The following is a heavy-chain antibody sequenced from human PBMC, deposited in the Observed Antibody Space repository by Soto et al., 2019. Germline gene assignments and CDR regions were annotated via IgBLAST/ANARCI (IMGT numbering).Heavy chain of an antibody. CDR2: IIPNFDTP. CDR3: AVAMVREILIIESSGMHV. CDR1: GGSFNNDA. J-gene: IGHJ6*02. Sequence: QVHLLQSGAEVKKPGSSVKVSCKTSGGSFNNDAVSGVRQAPGQGLEWMGGIIPNFDTPNYAQKFQDRVTIIADESTSTVYMELRSISSNDTAVYYCAVAMVREILIIESSGMHVWGQGTTVIVSS. D-gene: IGHD3-10*01. V-gene: IGHV1-69*01.